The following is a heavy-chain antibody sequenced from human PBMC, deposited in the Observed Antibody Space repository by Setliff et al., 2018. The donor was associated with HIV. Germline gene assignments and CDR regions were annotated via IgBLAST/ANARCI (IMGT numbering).Heavy chain of an antibody. CDR2: VNNNGTDT. CDR3: AKSYFDRSGYLGS. CDR1: GFIFSDRY. J-gene: IGHJ5*02. Sequence: GGSLRLSCVASGFIFSDRYMDWVRQAPGKGLVCVSRVNNNGTDTIYADSVKGRFTISRDNAKSTVYLQMNSLGAEDTAVYYCAKSYFDRSGYLGSWGQGTLVTVSS. V-gene: IGHV3-74*01. D-gene: IGHD3-22*01.